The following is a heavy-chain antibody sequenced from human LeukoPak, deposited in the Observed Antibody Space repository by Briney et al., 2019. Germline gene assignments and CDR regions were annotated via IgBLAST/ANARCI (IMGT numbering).Heavy chain of an antibody. J-gene: IGHJ4*02. CDR2: INPNSGGT. D-gene: IGHD6-13*01. V-gene: IGHV1-2*04. Sequence: ASVKVSCKASGYTFTGYYMHGVRQAPGQGLGWMGWINPNSGGTNYAQKFQGWVTMTRDTSISTAYMELSRLRSDDTAVYYCARDLSGSSWTFDYWGQGTLVTVSS. CDR1: GYTFTGYY. CDR3: ARDLSGSSWTFDY.